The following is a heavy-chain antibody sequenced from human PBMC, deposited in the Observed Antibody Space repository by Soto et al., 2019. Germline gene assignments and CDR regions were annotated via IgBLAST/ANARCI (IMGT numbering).Heavy chain of an antibody. J-gene: IGHJ4*02. CDR3: ARGLSGLRDSSGYYPLPYYFDY. CDR1: GGSFSGYY. Sequence: SETLSLTCAVYGGSFSGYYWSWIRQPPGKGLEWIGEINHSGSTNYNPSLKSRVTISVDTSKNQFSLKLSSVTAADTAVYYCARGLSGLRDSSGYYPLPYYFDYWGQGTLVTVSS. CDR2: INHSGST. D-gene: IGHD3-22*01. V-gene: IGHV4-34*01.